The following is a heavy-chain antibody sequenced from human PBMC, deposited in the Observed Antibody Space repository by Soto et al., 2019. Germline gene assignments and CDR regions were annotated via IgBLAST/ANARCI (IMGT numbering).Heavy chain of an antibody. D-gene: IGHD3-10*01. Sequence: EVQLVESGGGLVKPGGSLRLSCAASGFTFSNAWMSWVRQAPGKGLEWVGRIKSKTDGGTTDYAAPVKGRFTISRDDSKNTLYLQMNSLKTEDTAVYYCTTGDNVLLWCGEYGGIDYWGQGTLVTVSS. CDR3: TTGDNVLLWCGEYGGIDY. CDR2: IKSKTDGGTT. J-gene: IGHJ4*02. CDR1: GFTFSNAW. V-gene: IGHV3-15*01.